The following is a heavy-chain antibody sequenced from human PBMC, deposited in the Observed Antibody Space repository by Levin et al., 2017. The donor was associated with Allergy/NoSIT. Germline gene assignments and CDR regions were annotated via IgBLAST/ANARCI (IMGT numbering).Heavy chain of an antibody. V-gene: IGHV1-2*02. CDR3: ARDFHNVYDSSAHPELGY. CDR1: GYSFTDYY. D-gene: IGHD3-22*01. CDR2: INPQTGGT. J-gene: IGHJ4*02. Sequence: PGESLKISCKASGYSFTDYYLFWVRQAPGQGLEWMGWINPQTGGTKFAQMFQGRVTMTTDTSISTAYMELSSLRSDDSAVYYCARDFHNVYDSSAHPELGYWGQGTLVTVSS.